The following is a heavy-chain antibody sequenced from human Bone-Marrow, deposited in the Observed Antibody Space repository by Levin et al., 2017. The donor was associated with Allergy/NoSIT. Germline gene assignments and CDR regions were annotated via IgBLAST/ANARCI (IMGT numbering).Heavy chain of an antibody. CDR1: GGSISSGGYY. J-gene: IGHJ6*03. V-gene: IGHV4-31*03. D-gene: IGHD3-10*01. Sequence: SETLSLTCTVSGGSISSGGYYWSWIRQHPGKGLEWIGYIYYSGSTYYNPSLKSRVTISVDTSKNQFSLKLSSVTAADTAVYYCARGRARLLWFGELSGMDVWGKGTTVTVSS. CDR2: IYYSGST. CDR3: ARGRARLLWFGELSGMDV.